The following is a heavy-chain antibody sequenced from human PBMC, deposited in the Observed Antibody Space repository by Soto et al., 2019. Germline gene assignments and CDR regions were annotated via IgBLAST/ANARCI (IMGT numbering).Heavy chain of an antibody. D-gene: IGHD6-19*01. V-gene: IGHV3-23*01. J-gene: IGHJ4*02. CDR3: AKDLLSSWLTTAFDY. CDR2: LGGSGVNI. CDR1: GFTFSSYA. Sequence: GGSLRLSCAASGFTFSSYAMSWVRQVPGKGLEWVSSLGGSGVNIYYPDSVKGRFTISRDNSKDTLYLQMNSLRAEDTAVYYCAKDLLSSWLTTAFDYWGQGTLVTVSS.